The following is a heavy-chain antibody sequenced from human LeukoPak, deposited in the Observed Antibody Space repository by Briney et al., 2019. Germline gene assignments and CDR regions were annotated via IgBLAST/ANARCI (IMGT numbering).Heavy chain of an antibody. CDR2: VTGSGADT. CDR3: AKAPS. CDR1: GLTFSSYA. V-gene: IGHV3-23*01. J-gene: IGHJ4*02. Sequence: GGSLRLSCVASGLTFSSYAMTWVRQAPGMGLEWVSGVTGSGADTYYADSVKGRLTVSRDNSKNTLYLQMNSLRVEDTAVYYCAKAPSWGQGTLATVSS.